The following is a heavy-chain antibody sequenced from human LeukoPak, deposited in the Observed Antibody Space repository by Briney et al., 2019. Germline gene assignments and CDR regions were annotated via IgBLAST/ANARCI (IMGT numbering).Heavy chain of an antibody. CDR1: GFTFSNSW. J-gene: IGHJ5*02. CDR2: IKPDGSAQ. CDR3: ANGGTYSSGP. D-gene: IGHD3-22*01. V-gene: IGHV3-7*01. Sequence: GGSLRLSCAASGFTFSNSWMSWVRQAPGKGLEWVATIKPDGSAQYYVDPVKGRFTISRDNAKYSLFLQINSLRAEDTAVYYCANGGTYSSGPWGQGTLVTVSS.